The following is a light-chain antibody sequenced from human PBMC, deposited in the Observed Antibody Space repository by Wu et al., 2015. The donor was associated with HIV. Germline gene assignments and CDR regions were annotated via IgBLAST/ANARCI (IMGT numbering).Light chain of an antibody. CDR1: QGLSSW. CDR2: GAS. Sequence: TQSPSSVSASIGDRVTITCRASQGLSSWLAWYQQKPGQAPRLLIYGASSRATGIPDRFSGSGSGTDFTLTISRLEPEDFAVYYCQQYGSSPPLTFGGGTKVEIK. J-gene: IGKJ4*01. CDR3: QQYGSSPPLT. V-gene: IGKV3-20*01.